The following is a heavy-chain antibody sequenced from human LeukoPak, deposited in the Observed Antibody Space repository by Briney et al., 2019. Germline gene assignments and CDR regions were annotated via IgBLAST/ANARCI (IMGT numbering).Heavy chain of an antibody. CDR3: ARDLIPDYDFWSGYSNWFDP. CDR2: MNPNSGNT. J-gene: IGHJ5*02. CDR1: GYTFTSYD. V-gene: IGHV1-8*01. Sequence: ASVKVSCKASGYTFTSYDINWVRQATGQGLEWMGWMNPNSGNTGYAQKFQGRVTVTRNTSISTAYMELRSLRSDDTAVYYCARDLIPDYDFWSGYSNWFDPWGQGTLVTVSS. D-gene: IGHD3-3*01.